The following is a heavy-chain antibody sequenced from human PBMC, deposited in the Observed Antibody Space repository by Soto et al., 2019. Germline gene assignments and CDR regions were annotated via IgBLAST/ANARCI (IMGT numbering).Heavy chain of an antibody. CDR3: ARVGASSSSPRPMDV. CDR2: IIPIFGTA. Sequence: ASVKVSCKASGGSFSSYAISWVRQAPGQGLEWMGGIIPIFGTANYAQKFQGRVTITADESTSTAYMELSSLRSEDTAVYYCARVGASSSSPRPMDVWGQGTTVTVSS. J-gene: IGHJ6*02. D-gene: IGHD6-13*01. V-gene: IGHV1-69*13. CDR1: GGSFSSYA.